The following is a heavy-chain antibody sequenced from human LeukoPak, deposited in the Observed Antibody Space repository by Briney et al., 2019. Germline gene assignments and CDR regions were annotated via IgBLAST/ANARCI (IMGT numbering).Heavy chain of an antibody. Sequence: GGSLRLSCAASGFTFSSYSMNWVRQAPGKGLEWVSYISSSSSTIYYADSVKGRFTISRDNAKNSLYLQMNSLRAEDTAVYYCASRIAARLNWGQGTLVTVSS. J-gene: IGHJ4*02. CDR3: ASRIAARLN. CDR1: GFTFSSYS. D-gene: IGHD6-6*01. V-gene: IGHV3-48*04. CDR2: ISSSSSTI.